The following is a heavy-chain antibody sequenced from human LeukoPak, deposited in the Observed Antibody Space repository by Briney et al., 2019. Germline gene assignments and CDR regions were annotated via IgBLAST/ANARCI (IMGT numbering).Heavy chain of an antibody. J-gene: IGHJ6*03. CDR3: ARGGEYSSSWYAARSKNYYYYYMDV. V-gene: IGHV3-23*01. Sequence: PGGSLRLSCAASGFTFSSSGMSWVRQAPGKGLEWVSAISAGGGTTYYADSVRGRFTISRDNSKNTLYLQMNSLRAEDTAVYYCARGGEYSSSWYAARSKNYYYYYMDVWGKGTTVTVSS. CDR2: ISAGGGTT. D-gene: IGHD6-13*01. CDR1: GFTFSSSG.